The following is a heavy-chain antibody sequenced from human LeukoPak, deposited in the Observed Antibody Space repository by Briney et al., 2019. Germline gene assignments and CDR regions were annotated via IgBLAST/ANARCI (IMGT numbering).Heavy chain of an antibody. CDR2: INPSGGST. V-gene: IGHV1-46*01. CDR3: ARIPRGQAYYYGMDV. Sequence: ASVKVSCKASGYTFTSYAMNWVRQAPGQGLEWMGIINPSGGSTSYAQKFQGRVTMTRDTSTSTVYMELSSLRSEDTAVYYCARIPRGQAYYYGMDVWGQGTTVTVSS. D-gene: IGHD2-2*02. CDR1: GYTFTSYA. J-gene: IGHJ6*02.